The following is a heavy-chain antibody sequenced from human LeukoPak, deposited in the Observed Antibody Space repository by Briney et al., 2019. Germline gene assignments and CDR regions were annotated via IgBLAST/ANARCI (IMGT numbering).Heavy chain of an antibody. J-gene: IGHJ6*02. V-gene: IGHV3-23*01. Sequence: PGGSLRLSCAASGFAFSSYDMNWVRQAAGKGLEWVSQISGTGDNSDYADSVKGRFTISRDNSKNMLYLQMNSLRAEDTAVYFCARGGQWAGFMDVWGQGTTVTVS. D-gene: IGHD1-26*01. CDR1: GFAFSSYD. CDR3: ARGGQWAGFMDV. CDR2: ISGTGDNS.